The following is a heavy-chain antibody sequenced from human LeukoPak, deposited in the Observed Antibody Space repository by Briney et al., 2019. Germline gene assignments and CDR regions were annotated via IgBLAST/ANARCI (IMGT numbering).Heavy chain of an antibody. CDR2: IHYSGEV. V-gene: IGHV4-39*01. D-gene: IGHD6-19*01. CDR1: GGSLSSSGHW. CDR3: ARQSGDQSSAWYFDA. J-gene: IGHJ4*02. Sequence: PSETLSLTCTVSGGSLSSSGHWWVWIRQPPGKGLEWIGSIHYSGEVYYNPSLKSRVTTSVDTSTDQFSLRLSSATAADTAIYYCARQSGDQSSAWYFDAWGQGTLVTVSS.